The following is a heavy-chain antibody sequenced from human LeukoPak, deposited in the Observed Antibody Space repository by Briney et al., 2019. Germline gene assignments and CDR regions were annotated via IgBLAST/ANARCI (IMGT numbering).Heavy chain of an antibody. CDR3: ARGREIWFGEPQGWFDP. Sequence: ASVKVSCKASGYTFTSYDINWVRQATGQGFEWMGWMNPNSGNTGYAQKFQGRVTMTRNTSISTAYMELSSLRSEDTAVYYCARGREIWFGEPQGWFDPWGQGTLVTVSS. D-gene: IGHD3-10*01. CDR2: MNPNSGNT. J-gene: IGHJ5*02. V-gene: IGHV1-8*01. CDR1: GYTFTSYD.